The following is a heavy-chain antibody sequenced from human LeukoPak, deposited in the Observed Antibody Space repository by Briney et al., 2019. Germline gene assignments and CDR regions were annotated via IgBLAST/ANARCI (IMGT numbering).Heavy chain of an antibody. Sequence: EGSLRLSCTASGLTFSTSGFNWVRQAPGKGLEWVASISSSSSYIYYADSVKGRFTISRDNAKNSLYLQMNSLRAEDTAVYYCARNTGIVGATYYWGQGTLVTVSS. CDR2: ISSSSSYI. V-gene: IGHV3-21*01. D-gene: IGHD1-26*01. CDR1: GLTFSTSG. J-gene: IGHJ4*02. CDR3: ARNTGIVGATYY.